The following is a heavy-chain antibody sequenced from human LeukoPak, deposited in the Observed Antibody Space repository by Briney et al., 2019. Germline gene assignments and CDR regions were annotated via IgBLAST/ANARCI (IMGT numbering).Heavy chain of an antibody. J-gene: IGHJ4*02. CDR3: ARGQGIANKYYFDY. Sequence: PGGSLRLSCAASGFTFSSYAMHWVRQAPGKGLEWVAVISYDGSNKYYADSVKGRFTISRDNSKNTLYLQMNSLRAEDTAVYYCARGQGIANKYYFDYWGQETLVTVSS. CDR1: GFTFSSYA. D-gene: IGHD6-13*01. CDR2: ISYDGSNK. V-gene: IGHV3-30-3*01.